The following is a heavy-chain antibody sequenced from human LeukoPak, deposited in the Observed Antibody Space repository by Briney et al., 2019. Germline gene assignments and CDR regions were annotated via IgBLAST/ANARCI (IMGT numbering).Heavy chain of an antibody. Sequence: PGGSLRLSCAASGFTLSSFWMTWVRHAPGKGLEWVANIKQDGSEKYYVDSVRGRFTISRDNATNSLYLQMNSLRAEDTAVYYCARDLNYFDYWGQGTLVTVSS. V-gene: IGHV3-7*01. CDR2: IKQDGSEK. CDR3: ARDLNYFDY. J-gene: IGHJ4*02. CDR1: GFTLSSFW.